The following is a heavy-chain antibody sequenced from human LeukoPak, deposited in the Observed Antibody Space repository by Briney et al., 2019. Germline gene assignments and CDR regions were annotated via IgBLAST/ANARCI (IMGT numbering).Heavy chain of an antibody. CDR2: IDQGGSTK. Sequence: GGSLRLSCAASGFTFNTYWMIRVRQAPGKGLEWVANIDQGGSTKYYVDSLKGRFTISRDNAKNSLYLQMNGLRAEDTAVYYCVRDKGGRSGAIYYDAFDVWGQGTMVTVSS. J-gene: IGHJ3*01. CDR3: VRDKGGRSGAIYYDAFDV. V-gene: IGHV3-7*01. CDR1: GFTFNTYW. D-gene: IGHD1-26*01.